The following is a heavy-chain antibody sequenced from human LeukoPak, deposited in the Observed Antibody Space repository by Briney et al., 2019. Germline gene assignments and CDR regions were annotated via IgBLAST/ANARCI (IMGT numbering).Heavy chain of an antibody. CDR1: GFTFSNYW. CDR3: TRDTGCPGGTCYSFYDY. J-gene: IGHJ4*02. Sequence: GGALRLSCAACGFTFSNYWMTWVRQAPGKGLEGVANIKQDGTEKYYVDSVKGRFTISRNNAEKSLYLQMKSLGAEDTGGYYCTRDTGCPGGTCYSFYDYWGQGTLVTVSS. D-gene: IGHD2-15*01. CDR2: IKQDGTEK. V-gene: IGHV3-7*01.